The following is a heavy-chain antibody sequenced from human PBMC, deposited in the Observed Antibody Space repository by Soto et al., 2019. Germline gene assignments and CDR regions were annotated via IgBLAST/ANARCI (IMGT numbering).Heavy chain of an antibody. CDR2: IYYSGST. CDR3: AREGQWPDTWYFDY. D-gene: IGHD6-19*01. CDR1: GCSISSYY. Sequence: SETLSLTCTVSGCSISSYYWSWIRQPPGKGLEWIGYIYYSGSTNYNPSLKSRVTISVNTSKNQFSLKLSSVTAADTAAYYCAREGQWPDTWYFDYWGQGTLVTVSS. J-gene: IGHJ4*02. V-gene: IGHV4-59*01.